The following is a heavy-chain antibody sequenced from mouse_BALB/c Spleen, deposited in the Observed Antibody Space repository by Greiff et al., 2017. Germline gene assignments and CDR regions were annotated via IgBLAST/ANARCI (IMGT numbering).Heavy chain of an antibody. CDR2: ISYSGST. Sequence: ESGPSLVKPSQTLSLTCSVTGDSITSGYWNWIRKFPGNKLEYMGYISYSGSTYYNPSLKSRISITRDTSKNQYYLQLNSVTTEDTATYYCASRGSSPYYYAMDYWGQGTSVTVSS. V-gene: IGHV3-8*02. CDR1: GDSITSGY. D-gene: IGHD1-1*01. J-gene: IGHJ4*01. CDR3: ASRGSSPYYYAMDY.